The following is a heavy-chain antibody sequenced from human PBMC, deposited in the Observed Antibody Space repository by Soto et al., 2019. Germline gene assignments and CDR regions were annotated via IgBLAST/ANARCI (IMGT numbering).Heavy chain of an antibody. CDR1: GFTFSSYW. V-gene: IGHV3-7*01. Sequence: GGSLRLSCVASGFTFSSYWMSWVRQAPGKGLEWVANIKHYGSEKYYVDSVRGRFTISRDNAKNSLYLQMNSLRAEDTAVYYCSRTTYSDYWGQGTLVTVSS. J-gene: IGHJ4*01. CDR3: SRTTYSDY. CDR2: IKHYGSEK.